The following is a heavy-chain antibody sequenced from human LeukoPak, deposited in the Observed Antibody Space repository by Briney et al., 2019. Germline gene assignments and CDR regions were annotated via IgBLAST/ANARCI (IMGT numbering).Heavy chain of an antibody. CDR1: GGSMNSYY. CDR3: TRGHWGLQS. J-gene: IGHJ5*02. CDR2: IHHSGNS. D-gene: IGHD7-27*01. V-gene: IGHV4-59*01. Sequence: SETLSLTCTVSGGSMNSYYWSWIRQSPGKGLEWISYIHHSGNSDYNPSLRSRVTTSLDTSKNQFSLNLISVTAADTAVYYCTRGHWGLQSWSQGTLVTVSS.